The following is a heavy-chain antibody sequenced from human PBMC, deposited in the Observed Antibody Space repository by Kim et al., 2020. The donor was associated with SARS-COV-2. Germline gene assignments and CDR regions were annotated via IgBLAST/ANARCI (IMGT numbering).Heavy chain of an antibody. D-gene: IGHD3-10*01. J-gene: IGHJ6*02. V-gene: IGHV3-9*01. CDR2: ISWNSGTI. Sequence: GGSLRLSCAASGFTFDEYAMHWVRQAPGKGLEWVSGISWNSGTIGYADSVKGRFTISRDNAKNSLYLQMNSLRAEDTALYYCAKDSVMVREDYGMDVWG. CDR1: GFTFDEYA. CDR3: AKDSVMVREDYGMDV.